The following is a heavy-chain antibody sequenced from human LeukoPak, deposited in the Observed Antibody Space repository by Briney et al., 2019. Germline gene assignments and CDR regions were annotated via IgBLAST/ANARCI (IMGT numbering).Heavy chain of an antibody. D-gene: IGHD1-26*01. CDR1: GFTFSSYW. Sequence: GGSLRLSCAASGFTFSSYWMSWVRQAPGKGLEWVANIKQDGREKYYVDSVKGRFTISRDNAKNSLYLQMNSLRAEDTAVYYSAREGFSYLVYYFDYWGQGTLVTVSS. CDR3: AREGFSYLVYYFDY. V-gene: IGHV3-7*01. CDR2: IKQDGREK. J-gene: IGHJ4*02.